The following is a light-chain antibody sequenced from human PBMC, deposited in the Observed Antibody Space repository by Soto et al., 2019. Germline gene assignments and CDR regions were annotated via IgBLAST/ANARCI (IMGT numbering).Light chain of an antibody. Sequence: EIVMTQSPATLSVSPGERATLSCRASQSVSSNLAWYQQKPGQAPRLLIYHASTRATGIPARFSGSGSGTEFTLTISSLQSEEFAVYYCQQYNKWPLTFGGGTKMAIK. J-gene: IGKJ4*01. CDR1: QSVSSN. CDR2: HAS. CDR3: QQYNKWPLT. V-gene: IGKV3-15*01.